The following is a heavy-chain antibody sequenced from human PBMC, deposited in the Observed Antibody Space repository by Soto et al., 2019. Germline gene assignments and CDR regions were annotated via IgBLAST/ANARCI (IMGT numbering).Heavy chain of an antibody. Sequence: QVILAQSGAEVKKPGSSVKVSCKVSGGSFSSFSINWVRQAPGQRFEWMGGIIPILGTANLTQKFQDRVTFTADESTATAYMTLSSRTSEDTAFYYCTSSASSGYCAQNPCWGPGTQVTVSS. CDR3: TSSASSGYCAQNPC. CDR2: IIPILGTA. D-gene: IGHD3-22*01. J-gene: IGHJ4*02. V-gene: IGHV1-69*01. CDR1: GGSFSSFS.